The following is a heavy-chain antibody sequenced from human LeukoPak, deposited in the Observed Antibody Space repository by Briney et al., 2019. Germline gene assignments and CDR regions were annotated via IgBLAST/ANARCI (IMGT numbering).Heavy chain of an antibody. CDR1: GYSFTSYW. CDR2: IYPGDSDT. J-gene: IGHJ3*02. CDR3: ARILQPAERGALDI. Sequence: PGESLKISCKGSGYSFTSYWIGWVRQMPGKGLEWMGVIYPGDSDTRYSPSFQGQVTISADKSITTAYLQWSSLKASDTAMYYCARILQPAERGALDIWGQGTMVTVSS. V-gene: IGHV5-51*01. D-gene: IGHD2-2*01.